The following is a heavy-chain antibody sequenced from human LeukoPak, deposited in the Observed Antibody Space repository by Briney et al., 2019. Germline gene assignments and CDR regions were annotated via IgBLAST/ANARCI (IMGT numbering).Heavy chain of an antibody. CDR1: GGSFSGYY. D-gene: IGHD1-26*01. CDR3: ARTGWEFDY. CDR2: INHSGST. Sequence: SSETLSLTCAVYGGSFSGYYWSWVRQPPGKGLEWVGEINHSGSTNYNPSLKSRGTISVDTSKNQFSLQLSSVTAADTAVYYCARTGWEFDYWGQGTLVTVSS. V-gene: IGHV4-34*01. J-gene: IGHJ4*02.